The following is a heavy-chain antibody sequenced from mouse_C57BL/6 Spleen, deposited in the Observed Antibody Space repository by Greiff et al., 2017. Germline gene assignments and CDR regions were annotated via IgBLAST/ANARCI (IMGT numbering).Heavy chain of an antibody. V-gene: IGHV5-9*01. J-gene: IGHJ4*01. CDR1: GFTFSSYT. CDR3: ARRYYGSSPYAMDY. D-gene: IGHD1-1*01. CDR2: ISGGGGNT. Sequence: EVQLVESGGGLVKPGGSLKLSCAASGFTFSSYTMSWVRQTPEKRLEWVATISGGGGNTYYPDSVKGRFTISRDNAKNTLYLQMSSLRSEDTALYYGARRYYGSSPYAMDYWGQGTSVTVSS.